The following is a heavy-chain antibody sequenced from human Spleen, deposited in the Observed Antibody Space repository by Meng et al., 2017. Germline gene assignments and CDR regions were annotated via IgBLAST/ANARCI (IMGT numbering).Heavy chain of an antibody. CDR2: FGTAGDT. CDR3: ARDSDYVWGSYRYYYYYGMDV. CDR1: GFTFSSYD. V-gene: IGHV3-13*01. J-gene: IGHJ6*02. Sequence: GESPKTSRAASGFTFSSYDMHWVRQATGKGLEWGSAFGTAGDTYYPGSVKGRFTLSRENAQDSWYLQMNSLRAEDTAVYYCARDSDYVWGSYRYYYYYGMDVWGQGTTVTVSS. D-gene: IGHD3-16*02.